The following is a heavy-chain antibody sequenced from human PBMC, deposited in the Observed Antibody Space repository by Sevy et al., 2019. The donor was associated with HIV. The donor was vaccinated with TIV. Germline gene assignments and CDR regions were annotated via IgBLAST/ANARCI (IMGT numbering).Heavy chain of an antibody. CDR3: ARDDGWGATKFFFY. D-gene: IGHD1-26*01. V-gene: IGHV3-53*01. CDR1: GFTVSSNY. CDR2: IYSGGST. Sequence: GGSLRLSCAASGFTVSSNYMSWVRQPPGKGLEWVSVIYSGGSTYYADSVKGRFTISRDNSKNTLYLQMNSLRAEDTAVYYCARDDGWGATKFFFYWGQGTLVTVSS. J-gene: IGHJ4*02.